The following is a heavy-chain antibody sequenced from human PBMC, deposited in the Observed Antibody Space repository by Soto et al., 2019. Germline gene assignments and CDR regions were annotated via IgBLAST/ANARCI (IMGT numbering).Heavy chain of an antibody. J-gene: IGHJ4*02. V-gene: IGHV4-30-4*01. D-gene: IGHD3-16*01. Sequence: LPSTVAQGSSIIGDCYWSLTKQPPGKSLEWIAYTYYSGSSYYDPSLKSRVTFSPDTAKTQFSLHRNSVTHVDTAVYYCAREFSYYVSSDSYLGYWGQGALVTVSS. CDR2: TYYSGSS. CDR3: AREFSYYVSSDSYLGY. CDR1: QGSSIIGDCY.